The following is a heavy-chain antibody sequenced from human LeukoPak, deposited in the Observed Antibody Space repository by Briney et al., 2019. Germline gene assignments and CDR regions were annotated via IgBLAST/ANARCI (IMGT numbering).Heavy chain of an antibody. J-gene: IGHJ4*02. Sequence: GGSLRLSCAASGFTFSDHFMDWVRQAPGKGLERVGRIKNKANSYITLYAPSMEGRFTISRDDSKNSLYLQTSSLKTEDTAMYYWASIRGTLGYWGQGTVVTVS. D-gene: IGHD1-26*01. CDR2: IKNKANSYIT. CDR1: GFTFSDHF. V-gene: IGHV3-72*01. CDR3: ASIRGTLGY.